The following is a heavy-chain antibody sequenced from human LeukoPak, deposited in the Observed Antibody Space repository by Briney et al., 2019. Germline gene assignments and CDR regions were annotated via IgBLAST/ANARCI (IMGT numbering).Heavy chain of an antibody. CDR1: GFTVSSNY. CDR3: ARGDVGYYDSSGYYYSPFDY. D-gene: IGHD3-22*01. V-gene: IGHV3-53*01. CDR2: IYSGGST. Sequence: GGSLRLSCAASGFTVSSNYMSWVRQAPGKGLDWVSVIYSGGSTYYADSVKGRFTISRDNSKNTLYLQMNSLRAEDTAVYYCARGDVGYYDSSGYYYSPFDYWGQGTLVTVSS. J-gene: IGHJ4*02.